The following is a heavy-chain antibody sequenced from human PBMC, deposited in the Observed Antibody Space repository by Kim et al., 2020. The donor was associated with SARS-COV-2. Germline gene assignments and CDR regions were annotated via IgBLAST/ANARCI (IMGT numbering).Heavy chain of an antibody. J-gene: IGHJ5*02. CDR3: AREWGS. D-gene: IGHD3-16*01. Sequence: GGSLRLSCAASGFTFSTYAMHWVRQPPGKRLEWVAFISSDGSKTYYEDSVKGRFTISRDNSKNMVYLQMNSLRDEDTTVYYCAREWGSWGQGTLCTVSS. CDR1: GFTFSTYA. CDR2: ISSDGSKT. V-gene: IGHV3-30-3*01.